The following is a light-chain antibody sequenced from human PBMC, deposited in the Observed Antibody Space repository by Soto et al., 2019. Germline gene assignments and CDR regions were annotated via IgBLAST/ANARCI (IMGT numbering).Light chain of an antibody. CDR2: DAS. Sequence: DIQMTQSPSTLSASVGDRVTITCRASQSISGWLAWYQQKAGKVPNLLIYDASTLESGVPSGFSGSGFRTEFTLTISSLQPDDFATYYCQQYKSYPWTFGQGTKVDIK. CDR1: QSISGW. V-gene: IGKV1-5*01. J-gene: IGKJ1*01. CDR3: QQYKSYPWT.